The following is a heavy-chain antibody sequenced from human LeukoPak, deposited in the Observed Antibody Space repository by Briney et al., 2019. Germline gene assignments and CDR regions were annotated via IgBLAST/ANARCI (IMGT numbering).Heavy chain of an antibody. D-gene: IGHD3-10*01. J-gene: IGHJ5*02. CDR1: GFTFSSYG. Sequence: GGSLRLSCAASGFTFSSYGMSWVRQAPGKGLEWVSYISSSGSSIYYADSVKGRFTISRDNAKNSLYLQMNSLRAEDTAVYYCARDLVVRGRWSWFDPWGQGTLVTVSS. CDR3: ARDLVVRGRWSWFDP. V-gene: IGHV3-48*04. CDR2: ISSSGSSI.